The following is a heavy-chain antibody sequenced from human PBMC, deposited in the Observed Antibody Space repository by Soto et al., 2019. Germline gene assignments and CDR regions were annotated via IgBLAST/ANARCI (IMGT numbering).Heavy chain of an antibody. V-gene: IGHV6-1*01. CDR3: ARGEQYSGRIFDY. D-gene: IGHD1-26*01. CDR1: GDSVSSNSAA. Sequence: SQTLSLTCGISGDSVSSNSAAWNWLRQSPSRGLEWLGRTYYRSKWYNDYAVSVESRITIKPDTSKNHFSLQLNFVTPEDTAVYFCARGEQYSGRIFDYWGQGTLVTVSS. J-gene: IGHJ4*02. CDR2: TYYRSKWYN.